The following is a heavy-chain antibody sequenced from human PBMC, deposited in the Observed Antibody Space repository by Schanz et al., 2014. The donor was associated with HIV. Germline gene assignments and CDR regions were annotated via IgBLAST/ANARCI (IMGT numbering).Heavy chain of an antibody. D-gene: IGHD3-22*01. J-gene: IGHJ2*01. CDR2: INPNSGGT. CDR3: AMGPDYYDSSAYYRVGLWYFDL. Sequence: QVHLVQSGAEVRRPGASVKVSCMASGYTFTNYYIHWVRQAPGQGLEWMGWINPNSGGTNYAQKFQGRVTMTRDTSISTAYMELRRLRYDDTAVYYCAMGPDYYDSSAYYRVGLWYFDLWGRGTLVTVSS. CDR1: GYTFTNYY. V-gene: IGHV1-2*02.